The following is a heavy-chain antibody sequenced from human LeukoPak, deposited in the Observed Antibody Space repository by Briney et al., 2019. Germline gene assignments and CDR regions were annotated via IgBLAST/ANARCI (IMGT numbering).Heavy chain of an antibody. V-gene: IGHV3-30*18. Sequence: GGSLRLSCAASGFTFSSYGMHWVRQAPGKGLEWVAVISYDGSNKYYADSVKGRFTISRDNSKNTLYLQMNSLRAEDTAVCYCAKDLWSCSGGSCYSGYYYYGMDVGGQGTTVTVSS. CDR1: GFTFSSYG. CDR3: AKDLWSCSGGSCYSGYYYYGMDV. J-gene: IGHJ6*02. CDR2: ISYDGSNK. D-gene: IGHD2-15*01.